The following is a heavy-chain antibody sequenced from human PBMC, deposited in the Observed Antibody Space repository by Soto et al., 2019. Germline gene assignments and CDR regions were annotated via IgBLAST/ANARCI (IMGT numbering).Heavy chain of an antibody. V-gene: IGHV2-5*01. CDR1: GFSLSTSGVG. J-gene: IGHJ4*02. CDR3: AHSSPGCCSGGSCLSYFDY. D-gene: IGHD2-15*01. Sequence: QITLKESGPPLVHPTQTLTLTCTFSGFSLSTSGVGVGWIRQPPGKALEWLALIYWNDDKRYSPSLQSRLTITKDTAKNQVVLTMTYMDPVDTATYYGAHSSPGCCSGGSCLSYFDYWGQGTLVSVSS. CDR2: IYWNDDK.